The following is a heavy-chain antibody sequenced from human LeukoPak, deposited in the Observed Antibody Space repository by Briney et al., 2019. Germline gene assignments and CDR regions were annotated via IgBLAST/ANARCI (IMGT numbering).Heavy chain of an antibody. CDR2: LNQDGSEK. V-gene: IGHV3-7*05. D-gene: IGHD2-15*01. CDR3: ARDGGGDIVVAFAFDI. Sequence: GGSLRLSCAASGFTFSNYWMSWVRQAPGKGLEWVAHLNQDGSEKYHVNSVKGRFTSSRDNAKNSLYLQMNSLRAEDTAVYYYARDGGGDIVVAFAFDIWGQGTMVTVSS. CDR1: GFTFSNYW. J-gene: IGHJ3*02.